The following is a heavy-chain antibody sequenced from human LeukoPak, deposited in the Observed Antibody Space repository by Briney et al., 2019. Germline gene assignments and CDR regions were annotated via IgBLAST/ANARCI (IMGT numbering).Heavy chain of an antibody. Sequence: GASVKVSCKASGYTFTSYGISWVRQAPGQGLEWMGWISAYSGNTNYAQKLQGRVTMTTDTSTSTAYMELRSLRSDDTAVYYCARVGYKAVAGTGTYYFDYWGQGTLVTVSS. CDR2: ISAYSGNT. CDR3: ARVGYKAVAGTGTYYFDY. CDR1: GYTFTSYG. J-gene: IGHJ4*02. V-gene: IGHV1-18*01. D-gene: IGHD6-19*01.